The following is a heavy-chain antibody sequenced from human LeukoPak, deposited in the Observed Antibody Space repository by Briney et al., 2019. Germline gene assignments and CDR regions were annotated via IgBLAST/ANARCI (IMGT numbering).Heavy chain of an antibody. CDR3: ARGGYCSSTSCYAFGLDY. CDR2: ISAYNGNT. V-gene: IGHV1-18*01. Sequence: ASVKVSCKASGYTFTSYGISWVRQAPGQGLEWMGWISAYNGNTNYAQKLQGRVTMTADTSTSTAYMELRSLRSDDTAVYYCARGGYCSSTSCYAFGLDYWGQGTLLTVSS. J-gene: IGHJ4*02. D-gene: IGHD2-2*01. CDR1: GYTFTSYG.